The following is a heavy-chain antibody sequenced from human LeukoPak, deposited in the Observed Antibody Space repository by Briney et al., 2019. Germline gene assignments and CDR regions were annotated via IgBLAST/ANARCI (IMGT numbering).Heavy chain of an antibody. V-gene: IGHV3-23*01. CDR1: GFTLSSYA. Sequence: RGGSLRLSCAVSGFTLSSYAMSWVRQAPGKGLEWVSAISDSGNTHHADSVKGRFTISRDSSKNTLFLQMNRLRPEDAAVYYCAKAPVTTCRGAYCYPFDYWGQGTLVTVSS. CDR3: AKAPVTTCRGAYCYPFDY. D-gene: IGHD2-21*01. J-gene: IGHJ4*02. CDR2: ISDSGNT.